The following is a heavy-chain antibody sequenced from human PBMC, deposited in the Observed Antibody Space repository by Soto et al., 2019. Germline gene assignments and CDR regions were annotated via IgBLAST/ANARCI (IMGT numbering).Heavy chain of an antibody. V-gene: IGHV1-69*13. J-gene: IGHJ6*02. D-gene: IGHD3-10*01. Sequence: EASVKVSCKASGGTFSSYAISWVRQAPGQGLEWMGGIIPIFGTANYAQKFQGRVTITADESTSTAYMELSSLRSEDTAVYYCAIRGSSGYYGSGSYPSYYGMDVWGQGTKVTVSS. CDR1: GGTFSSYA. CDR3: AIRGSSGYYGSGSYPSYYGMDV. CDR2: IIPIFGTA.